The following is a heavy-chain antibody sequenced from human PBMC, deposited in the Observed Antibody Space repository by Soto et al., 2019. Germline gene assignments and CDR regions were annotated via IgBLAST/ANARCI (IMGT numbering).Heavy chain of an antibody. CDR3: ARVRGNYYYYGMDV. CDR1: GFTFSSYA. D-gene: IGHD3-16*01. J-gene: IGHJ6*02. CDR2: ISYDGSNK. Sequence: PGGSLRLSCASSGFTFSSYAMHLVRQAPGKGLEWVAVISYDGSNKYYADSVKGRFTISRDNSKNTLYLQMNSLRAEDTAVYYCARVRGNYYYYGMDVWGQGTTVTVSS. V-gene: IGHV3-30-3*01.